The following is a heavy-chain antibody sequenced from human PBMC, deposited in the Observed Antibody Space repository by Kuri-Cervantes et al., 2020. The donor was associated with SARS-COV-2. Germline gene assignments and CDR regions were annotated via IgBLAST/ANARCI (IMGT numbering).Heavy chain of an antibody. J-gene: IGHJ6*03. CDR1: DESFSGYY. V-gene: IGHV4-34*01. CDR2: INHSGST. Sequence: GSLRLSCAVHDESFSGYYWSWIRQPPGKGLEWIGEINHSGSTNYNPSLKSRVTISVDTSKNQFSLKLSSVTAADTAVYYCARDVYRDYYYYMDVWGKGTTVTVSS. CDR3: ARDVYRDYYYYMDV. D-gene: IGHD4-11*01.